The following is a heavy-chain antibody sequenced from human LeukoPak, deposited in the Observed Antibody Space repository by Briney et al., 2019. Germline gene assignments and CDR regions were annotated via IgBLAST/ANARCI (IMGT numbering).Heavy chain of an antibody. CDR2: ISYDGSNK. D-gene: IGHD6-13*01. CDR3: ARNTRQQLAIDY. Sequence: RRSLRLSCAASGFTLSSYAMHWVRQAPGKGLEWVAVISYDGSNKYYADSVKGRFTISRDNSKNTLYLQMNSLRAEDTAVYYCARNTRQQLAIDYWGQGTLVTVSS. CDR1: GFTLSSYA. V-gene: IGHV3-30*04. J-gene: IGHJ4*02.